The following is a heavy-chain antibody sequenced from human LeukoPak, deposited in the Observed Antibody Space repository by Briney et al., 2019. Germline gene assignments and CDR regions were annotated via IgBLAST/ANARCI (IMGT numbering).Heavy chain of an antibody. Sequence: GSSVKVSCKASGGTFSSYTISWVRQAPGQGLEWMGWISAYNGNTNYAQKLQGRVTMTTDTSTSTAYMELRSLRSDDTAVYYCAREFNIVVVPAAHGGDYWGQGTLVTVSS. CDR3: AREFNIVVVPAAHGGDY. V-gene: IGHV1-18*01. CDR2: ISAYNGNT. D-gene: IGHD2-2*01. J-gene: IGHJ4*02. CDR1: GGTFSSYT.